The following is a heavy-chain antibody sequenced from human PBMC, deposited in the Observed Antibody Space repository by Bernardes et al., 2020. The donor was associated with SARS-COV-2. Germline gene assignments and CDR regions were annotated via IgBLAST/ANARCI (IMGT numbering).Heavy chain of an antibody. J-gene: IGHJ4*02. CDR3: ARWNTISPPFNFDY. CDR2: IAYSGST. V-gene: IGHV4-59*02. Sequence: ETLSLTCSVSGASVALNYWSWLRQSPAKGLEWIAYIAYSGSTNYNPSLKSRVSLTLDSSTNQFSLHVNSVTPTDTAIYYCARWNTISPPFNFDYWGPGILVTISA. D-gene: IGHD3-10*01. CDR1: GASVALNY.